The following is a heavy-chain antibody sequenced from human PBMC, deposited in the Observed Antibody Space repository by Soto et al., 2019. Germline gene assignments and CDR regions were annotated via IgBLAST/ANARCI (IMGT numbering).Heavy chain of an antibody. J-gene: IGHJ4*02. CDR1: GFTFDDYA. D-gene: IGHD3-9*01. V-gene: IGHV3-9*01. Sequence: GGSLRLSCAASGFTFDDYAMHWVRQAPGKGLEWVSGISWNSGSIGYADSVKGRFTISRDNAKNSLYLQMNSLRAEDTALYYCAKDGVMHYDILTGYFDYWGQGTLVTVSS. CDR3: AKDGVMHYDILTGYFDY. CDR2: ISWNSGSI.